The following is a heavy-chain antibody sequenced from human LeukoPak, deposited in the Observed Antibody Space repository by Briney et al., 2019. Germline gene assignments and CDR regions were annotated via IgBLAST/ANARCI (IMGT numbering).Heavy chain of an antibody. J-gene: IGHJ5*02. CDR1: GGPISSSSYY. Sequence: SETLSLTCTVSGGPISSSSYYWGWIRQPPGKGLEWIGSIYYSGSTYYNPSLKSRVTISVDTSKNQFSLKLSSVTAADTAVYYCARRGSLNWFDPWGQGTLVTVSS. D-gene: IGHD3-16*01. CDR3: ARRGSLNWFDP. CDR2: IYYSGST. V-gene: IGHV4-39*01.